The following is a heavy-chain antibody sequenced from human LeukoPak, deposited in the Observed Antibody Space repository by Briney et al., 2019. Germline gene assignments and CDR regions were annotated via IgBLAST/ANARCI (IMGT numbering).Heavy chain of an antibody. V-gene: IGHV3-23*01. Sequence: GGSLRLSCAASGFTVSSYAMSWVRLAPGKGLEWVAAITVSGDNSHSADSVKGRFIISRDNSKNILYLQMNSLRAEDTAVYYCGKDVPYGGHHWGQGTLVTVSS. J-gene: IGHJ5*02. D-gene: IGHD4-23*01. CDR2: ITVSGDNS. CDR1: GFTVSSYA. CDR3: GKDVPYGGHH.